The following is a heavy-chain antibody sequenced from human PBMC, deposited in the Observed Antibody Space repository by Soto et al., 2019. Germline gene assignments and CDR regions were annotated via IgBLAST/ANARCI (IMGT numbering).Heavy chain of an antibody. J-gene: IGHJ4*02. V-gene: IGHV3-7*01. CDR3: ARPVVAATLLNY. CDR1: GFTFSNYW. Sequence: GGSLRLSCAASGFTFSNYWMSWVRQAPGKGLEWVANIKQDGSEKYYVDSVKGRFTISRDNAKNSLYLQMSSLRAEDTAVYYCARPVVAATLLNYWGQGIQVTVSS. D-gene: IGHD2-15*01. CDR2: IKQDGSEK.